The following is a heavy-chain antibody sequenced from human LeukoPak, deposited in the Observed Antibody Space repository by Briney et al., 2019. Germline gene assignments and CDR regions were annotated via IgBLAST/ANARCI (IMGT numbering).Heavy chain of an antibody. CDR2: IRYDGSNK. Sequence: GGSLRLSCAASGFTFSHYGMLWVRQAPGKGLEWVAFIRYDGSNKYYVDSVRSRFTISRDNSKNTLYLQMNSLRAEDTAVYYCAKEIDTSGYSPFDYWGQGTLVTVSS. CDR3: AKEIDTSGYSPFDY. J-gene: IGHJ4*02. V-gene: IGHV3-30*02. CDR1: GFTFSHYG. D-gene: IGHD3-22*01.